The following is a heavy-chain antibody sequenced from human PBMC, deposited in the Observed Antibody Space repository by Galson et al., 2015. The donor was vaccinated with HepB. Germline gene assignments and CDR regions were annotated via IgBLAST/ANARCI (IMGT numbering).Heavy chain of an antibody. CDR2: FDPEDGET. V-gene: IGHV1-24*01. CDR3: ATGPQTTYSSNWYWASPNVTENDY. D-gene: IGHD6-13*01. J-gene: IGHJ4*02. Sequence: SVKVSCKVSGYTLTELSMHWVRQAPGNGLEWMGGFDPEDGETIYAQKFQGRVTMTEDTSTDTAYMDLSSLRSEDTAVYYCATGPQTTYSSNWYWASPNVTENDYWGQGTLVTVSS. CDR1: GYTLTELS.